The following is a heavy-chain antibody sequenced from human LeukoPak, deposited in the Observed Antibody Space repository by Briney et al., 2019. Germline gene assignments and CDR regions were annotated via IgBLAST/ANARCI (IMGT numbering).Heavy chain of an antibody. CDR1: GYTFTGYY. J-gene: IGHJ3*02. CDR2: INPNSGGT. CDR3: ARVYFWSGFDAFDI. V-gene: IGHV1-2*02. D-gene: IGHD3-3*01. Sequence: GASVKVSCKASGYTFTGYYMHWVRQAPGQGLEWMGWINPNSGGTNYAQKFQGRVTMTRDTSISTAYMELSRLRSDDTAVYYCARVYFWSGFDAFDIWGQGTMVTVSS.